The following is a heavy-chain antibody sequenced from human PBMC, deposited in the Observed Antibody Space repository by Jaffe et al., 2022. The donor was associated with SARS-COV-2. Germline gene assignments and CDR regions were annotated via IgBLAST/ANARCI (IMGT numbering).Heavy chain of an antibody. CDR3: ARCVLPASRTGDYYGMVV. D-gene: IGHD2-15*01. CDR1: GFTFSNYA. J-gene: IGHJ6*02. V-gene: IGHV3-30-3*01. Sequence: QVQLVQSGGGVVQPGRSLRLSCAASGFTFSNYAMHWVRQAPGKGLEWVALISYDGSNKYYADSVEGRFTVSRDNSRNTLYLQMNTLRADDTAIYYCARCVLPASRTGDYYGMVVWGQGTTVTVSS. CDR2: ISYDGSNK.